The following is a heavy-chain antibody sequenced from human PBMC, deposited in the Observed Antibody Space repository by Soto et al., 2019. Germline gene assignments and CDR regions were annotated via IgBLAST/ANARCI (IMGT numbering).Heavy chain of an antibody. J-gene: IGHJ5*02. Sequence: QVQVVESGGGVAQPGRSLRLSCTVSGFIFNKYGMHWVRQAPGKGLAWVAVISEDGSSKYYADSVKGRFTISRDNSKDTLYLQMNSLRAEDTAVYYCTKGCGRGFDLCGSWGQGTLVTVSS. CDR1: GFIFNKYG. CDR3: TKGCGRGFDLCGS. D-gene: IGHD5-12*01. CDR2: ISEDGSSK. V-gene: IGHV3-30*18.